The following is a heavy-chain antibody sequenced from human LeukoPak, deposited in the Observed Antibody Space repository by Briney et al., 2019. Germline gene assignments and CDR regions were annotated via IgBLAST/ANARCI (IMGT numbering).Heavy chain of an antibody. V-gene: IGHV3-23*01. CDR2: ITDSGVST. J-gene: IGHJ1*01. CDR3: ARDPNGNYVGAFDFQR. Sequence: GGSLRLSCAASGFTFSNYAMSWVRQAPGKGLEWVSSITDSGVSTYYADSVKGRFSISRDNYKNTLYLQMSSLRAEDTAVYYCARDPNGNYVGAFDFQRWGQGTLVTVSS. D-gene: IGHD4-17*01. CDR1: GFTFSNYA.